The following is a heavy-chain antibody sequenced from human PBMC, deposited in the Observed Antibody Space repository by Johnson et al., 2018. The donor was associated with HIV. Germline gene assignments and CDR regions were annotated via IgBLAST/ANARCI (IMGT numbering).Heavy chain of an antibody. Sequence: QVQLVESGGGVVQPGRSLRLSCAASGFTFSTYTLHWVRLAPGKGLEWVAVISYDGSNKYYADSVKGRFAISRDNSKNTLYLQMNRLRAEDTALYYCARDTKVPRYNWNDGAFDIWGQGTMVTVSS. J-gene: IGHJ3*02. D-gene: IGHD1-1*01. CDR2: ISYDGSNK. V-gene: IGHV3-30*09. CDR1: GFTFSTYT. CDR3: ARDTKVPRYNWNDGAFDI.